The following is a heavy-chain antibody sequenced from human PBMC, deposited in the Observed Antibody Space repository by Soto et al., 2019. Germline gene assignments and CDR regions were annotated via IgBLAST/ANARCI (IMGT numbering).Heavy chain of an antibody. Sequence: TLSLTCDVSGDTVSSITAAWSWLRLSPARGLEWLGSTFYRSNWYKYYAESLKGRITVMPHTSKNQVTLQLESMTTDNTAIYFCSREKFYTDRSGYHYDRYFDLWGQGTWVTVSS. J-gene: IGHJ4*02. CDR1: GDTVSSITAA. CDR3: SREKFYTDRSGYHYDRYFDL. CDR2: TFYRSNWYK. D-gene: IGHD3-22*01. V-gene: IGHV6-1*01.